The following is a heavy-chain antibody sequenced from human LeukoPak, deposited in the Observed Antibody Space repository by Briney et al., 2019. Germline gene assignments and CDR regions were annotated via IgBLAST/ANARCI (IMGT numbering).Heavy chain of an antibody. CDR1: GFTFSSYA. CDR2: TKPDGSEE. V-gene: IGHV3-7*01. Sequence: GGSLRLSCAASGFTFSSYAMSWVRQAPGKGLEWVANTKPDGSEEYYADSVRGRFTASRDNANNLLYLQMNRLRAEDTAVYYCARDGGLHTNFDYWGQGTLLTVSS. J-gene: IGHJ4*02. CDR3: ARDGGLHTNFDY. D-gene: IGHD2-15*01.